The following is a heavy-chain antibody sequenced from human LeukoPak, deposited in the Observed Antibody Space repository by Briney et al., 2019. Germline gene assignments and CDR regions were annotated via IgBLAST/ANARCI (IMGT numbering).Heavy chain of an antibody. J-gene: IGHJ4*02. CDR2: IYYSGST. Sequence: SETLSLTCTVSGGSISSGGYYWSWIRQHPGKGLEWIGYIYYSGSTYYNPSLKSRVTISVDTSKTQFSPKLSSVTAADTAVYYCGRGTYDYGSGSYFVWGQGTLVTVSS. CDR1: GGSISSGGYY. CDR3: GRGTYDYGSGSYFV. V-gene: IGHV4-31*03. D-gene: IGHD3-10*01.